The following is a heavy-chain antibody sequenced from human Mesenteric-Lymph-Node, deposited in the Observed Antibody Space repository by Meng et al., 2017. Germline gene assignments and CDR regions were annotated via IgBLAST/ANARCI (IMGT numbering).Heavy chain of an antibody. J-gene: IGHJ4*02. Sequence: GESLKISCAASGFAFSNNVMHWVRQSPGKGLVGVSRIHPSGSNAKNADSVKGRFTVSRDNSKNTLYLQMNSLRAEDTAVYYCERGAFSESVTRYFDNWGQGTLVTVSS. CDR3: ERGAFSESVTRYFDN. CDR2: IHPSGSNA. CDR1: GFAFSNNV. V-gene: IGHV3-74*03. D-gene: IGHD5/OR15-5a*01.